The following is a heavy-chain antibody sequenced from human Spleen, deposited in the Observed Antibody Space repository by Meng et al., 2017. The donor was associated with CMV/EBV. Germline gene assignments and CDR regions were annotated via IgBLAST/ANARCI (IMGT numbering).Heavy chain of an antibody. CDR3: ARDRAPAYDFWSGYYAEVYYYYGMDV. D-gene: IGHD3-3*01. V-gene: IGHV3-7*01. J-gene: IGHJ6*02. CDR2: IKQDGSEK. CDR1: GFTFSSYW. Sequence: GESLKISCAASGFTFSSYWMSWVRQAPGKGLEWVANIKQDGSEKYYVDSVKGRFTISRDNAKNSLYLQMNSLRAEDTAVYYCARDRAPAYDFWSGYYAEVYYYYGMDVWGQGTTVTVSS.